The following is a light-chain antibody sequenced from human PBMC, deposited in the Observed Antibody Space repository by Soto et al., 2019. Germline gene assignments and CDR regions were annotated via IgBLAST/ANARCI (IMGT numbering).Light chain of an antibody. J-gene: IGKJ1*01. V-gene: IGKV1-8*01. CDR3: QQYYSYPPT. CDR1: QGISSY. Sequence: AIRMTQSPSSFSASTGDRVTITCRASQGISSYLAWYQQKPGKAPKLLIYAASTLQSGVPSRFSGSGSVTDFNLTISCLQSEDFATYYCQQYYSYPPTFGQGTKVEIK. CDR2: AAS.